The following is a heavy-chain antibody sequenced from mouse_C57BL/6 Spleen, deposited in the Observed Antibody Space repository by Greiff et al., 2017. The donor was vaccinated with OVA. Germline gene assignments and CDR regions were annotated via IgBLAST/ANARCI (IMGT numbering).Heavy chain of an antibody. CDR2: ISSGSSTI. V-gene: IGHV5-17*01. D-gene: IGHD1-1*01. Sequence: EVKVIESGGGLVKPGGSLKLSCAASGFTFSDYGMHWVRQAPEKGLEWVAYISSGSSTIYYADTVKGRFTISRDNAKNTLFLQMTSLRSEDTAMYYCARGYYGSSYLAYWGQGTLVTVSA. CDR3: ARGYYGSSYLAY. CDR1: GFTFSDYG. J-gene: IGHJ3*01.